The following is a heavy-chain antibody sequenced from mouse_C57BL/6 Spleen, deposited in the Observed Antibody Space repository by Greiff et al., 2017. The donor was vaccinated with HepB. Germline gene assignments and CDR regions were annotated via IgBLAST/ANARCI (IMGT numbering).Heavy chain of an antibody. CDR3: ARPGYYSNYGFAY. V-gene: IGHV1-82*01. CDR1: GYAFSSSW. Sequence: LVKPGASVKISCKASGYAFSSSWMNWVKQRPGKGLEWIGRIYPGDGDTNYNGKFKGKATLTADKSSSTAYMQLSSLTSEDSAVYFCARPGYYSNYGFAYWGQGTLVTVSA. D-gene: IGHD2-5*01. CDR2: IYPGDGDT. J-gene: IGHJ3*01.